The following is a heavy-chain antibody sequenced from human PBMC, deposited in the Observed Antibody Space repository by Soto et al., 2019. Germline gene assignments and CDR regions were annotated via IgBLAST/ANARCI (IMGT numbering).Heavy chain of an antibody. J-gene: IGHJ6*04. CDR2: IYYSGST. Sequence: IVGYGGRWISQKKRKGLEWIGYIYYSGSTNYNPSRKSRVTISVDTSKNQFSLKLSSVTAADTAVYYCAREGRQSGYLTYYYYYVMAFWGKGTTVTVSS. CDR3: AREGRQSGYLTYYYYYVMAF. V-gene: IGHV4-59*01. D-gene: IGHD3-3*01. CDR1: IVGYG.